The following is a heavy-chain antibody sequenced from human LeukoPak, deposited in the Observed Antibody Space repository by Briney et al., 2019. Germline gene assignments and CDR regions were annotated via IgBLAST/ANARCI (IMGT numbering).Heavy chain of an antibody. J-gene: IGHJ3*02. Sequence: ASVKVSCKASGYTFTSYGISWVRQAPGQGLEWMGWISAYNGNTNYAQKLQGRVTMTTDTSTSTAYMELRSLRSDDTAVYFCARDPSSGWRDAFDIWGQGTMVTVSS. CDR2: ISAYNGNT. D-gene: IGHD6-19*01. CDR3: ARDPSSGWRDAFDI. V-gene: IGHV1-18*04. CDR1: GYTFTSYG.